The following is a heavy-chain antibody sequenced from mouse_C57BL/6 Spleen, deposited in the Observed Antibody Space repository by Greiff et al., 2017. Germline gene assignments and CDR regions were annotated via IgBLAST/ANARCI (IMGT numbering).Heavy chain of an antibody. CDR3: ARSSSDSSGYPFAY. V-gene: IGHV1-52*01. D-gene: IGHD3-2*02. J-gene: IGHJ3*01. CDR2: IDPSDSET. CDR1: GYTFTSYW. Sequence: QVQLKQPGAELVRPGSSVKLSCKASGYTFTSYWMHWVKQRPIQGLEWIGNIDPSDSETHYNQKFKDKATLTVDKASSTAYMQLSSLTSEDSAVYYCARSSSDSSGYPFAYWGQGTLVTVSA.